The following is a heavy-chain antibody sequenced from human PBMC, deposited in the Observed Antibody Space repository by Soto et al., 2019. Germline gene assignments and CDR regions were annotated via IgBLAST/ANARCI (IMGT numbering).Heavy chain of an antibody. V-gene: IGHV3-21*01. CDR3: ARDPPHGGTSSWDADS. D-gene: IGHD2-15*01. Sequence: VGSLRLSCEASGFIFTTNSMNWVRQVPGKGLQWLSSISSSGTYKSYGDSVKGRFTISRDNAKNSLFLQMNNLSGEDAGLYYCARDPPHGGTSSWDADSWGPGTLVTVSS. J-gene: IGHJ4*02. CDR2: ISSSGTYK. CDR1: GFIFTTNS.